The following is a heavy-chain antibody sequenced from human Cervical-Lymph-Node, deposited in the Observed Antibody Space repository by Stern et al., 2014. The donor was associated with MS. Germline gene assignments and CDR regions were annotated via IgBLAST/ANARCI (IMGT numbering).Heavy chain of an antibody. CDR1: GYTFTNYG. Sequence: VQLVQSGAEVKKPGASVKVSCKPSGYTFTNYGISWVRQASGQGLAWMGWISTYNGKTTYSQKFQGRLTMTRDTSTTTVYMELRSLTSDDTAVYYCARRSGSYSFDHWGQGTLVAVSS. D-gene: IGHD1-26*01. CDR2: ISTYNGKT. V-gene: IGHV1-18*04. J-gene: IGHJ4*02. CDR3: ARRSGSYSFDH.